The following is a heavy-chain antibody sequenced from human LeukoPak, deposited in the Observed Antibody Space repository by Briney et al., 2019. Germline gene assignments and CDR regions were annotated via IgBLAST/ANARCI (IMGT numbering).Heavy chain of an antibody. D-gene: IGHD3-22*01. Sequence: SETLSLNCAVYGGSFSGYYWSWIRQPPGKGLEWIGEINHSGSTNYNLSLKSRVTISVDTSKNQFSLKLSSVTGADTAVYYCARAYDYYVSSGYFFDYWGQGTLVTVSS. J-gene: IGHJ4*02. CDR3: ARAYDYYVSSGYFFDY. V-gene: IGHV4-34*01. CDR2: INHSGST. CDR1: GGSFSGYY.